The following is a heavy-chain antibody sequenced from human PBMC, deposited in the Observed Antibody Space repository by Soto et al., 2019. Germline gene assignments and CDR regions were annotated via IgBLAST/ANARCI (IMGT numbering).Heavy chain of an antibody. CDR1: GFNFRRYA. CDR2: ISYDGTDK. V-gene: IGHV3-30*14. D-gene: IGHD3-22*01. CDR3: ARGKDYYDASTYTFDY. J-gene: IGHJ4*02. Sequence: PGVSLRLSCAASGFNFRRYAMHWVRQAPGKGLEWVAVISYDGTDKYYADSVKGRVTFSRDNSKDALYLQMSSLRTEDTAVYYCARGKDYYDASTYTFDYWGQGTLVTVSS.